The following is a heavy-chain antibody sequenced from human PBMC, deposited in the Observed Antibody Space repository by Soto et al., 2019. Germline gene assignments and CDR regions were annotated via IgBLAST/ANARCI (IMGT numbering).Heavy chain of an antibody. Sequence: QVQLQQWGAGLLKPSETLSLTCAVYGRSFSGYYWSWIRQPPGKGLEWIGEINHSGSTNYNPSLKSRVTISVDTSKNHFSLNLSSLTAADTAVYYCARAYGGDVFDYWGQGTLVTVSS. CDR1: GRSFSGYY. J-gene: IGHJ4*02. D-gene: IGHD2-21*01. CDR3: ARAYGGDVFDY. CDR2: INHSGST. V-gene: IGHV4-34*01.